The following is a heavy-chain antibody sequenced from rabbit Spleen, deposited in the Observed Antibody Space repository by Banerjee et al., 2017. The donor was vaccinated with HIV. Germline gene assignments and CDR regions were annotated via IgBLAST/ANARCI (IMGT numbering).Heavy chain of an antibody. D-gene: IGHD4-1*01. CDR1: GFSFSSSDY. Sequence: QSLEESGGGLVQPEGSLTLTCKASGFSFSSSDYICWVRQAPGKGLEWISCIAGSSSGFTYSATWATGRFTISKTSSTTVTLQMTSLTAADTATYFCARDLAGVIGWNFSLWGPGTLVTVS. CDR3: ARDLAGVIGWNFSL. V-gene: IGHV1S40*01. CDR2: IAGSSSGFT. J-gene: IGHJ4*01.